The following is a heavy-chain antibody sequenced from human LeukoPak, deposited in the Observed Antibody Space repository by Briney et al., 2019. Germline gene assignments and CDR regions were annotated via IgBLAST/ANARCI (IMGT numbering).Heavy chain of an antibody. J-gene: IGHJ4*02. CDR1: GFTFSSYG. CDR3: AKIGGELSFDY. Sequence: GGSLRLSCAASGFTFSSYGMHWVRQAPGKGLEWVAVIWYDGSNKYYADSVKGRFTISRDNSKNTLYLQMDSLRAEDTAVYYCAKIGGELSFDYWGQGTLVTVSS. D-gene: IGHD3-16*02. CDR2: IWYDGSNK. V-gene: IGHV3-33*06.